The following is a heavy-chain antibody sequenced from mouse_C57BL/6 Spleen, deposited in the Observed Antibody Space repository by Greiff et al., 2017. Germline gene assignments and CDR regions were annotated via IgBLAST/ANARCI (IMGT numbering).Heavy chain of an antibody. CDR1: GYTFTDYN. V-gene: IGHV1-22*01. Sequence: VQLQQSGPELVKPGASVKMSCKASGYTFTDYNMHWVKQSHGKSLEWIGYINPNNGGNSYNQKFKGKATLTVNESSSTAYMELRSLTSEDSAVYYCARSDYPPAWFAYWGPGTLVTVSA. CDR3: ARSDYPPAWFAY. CDR2: INPNNGGN. J-gene: IGHJ3*01. D-gene: IGHD2-4*01.